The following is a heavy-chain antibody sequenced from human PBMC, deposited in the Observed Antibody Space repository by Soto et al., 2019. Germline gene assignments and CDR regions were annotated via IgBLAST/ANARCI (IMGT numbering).Heavy chain of an antibody. V-gene: IGHV1-69*13. D-gene: IGHD2-2*01. Sequence: SVKVSCKASGGTFSRYSITWVRQAPGHGLEWIGRIIPIFGIASYAQKFQGRVTITADESTSTAYMELSSLRSDDTAVYYCAREDRVLETGLVPAAIDVMDVWGQGTTVTFSS. CDR3: AREDRVLETGLVPAAIDVMDV. CDR1: GGTFSRYS. CDR2: IIPIFGIA. J-gene: IGHJ6*02.